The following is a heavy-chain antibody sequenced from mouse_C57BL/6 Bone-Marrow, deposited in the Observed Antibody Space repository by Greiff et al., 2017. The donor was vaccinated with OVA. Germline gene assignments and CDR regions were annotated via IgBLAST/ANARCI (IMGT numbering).Heavy chain of an antibody. CDR1: GYAFTNYL. J-gene: IGHJ3*01. D-gene: IGHD2-1*01. CDR2: INPGSGGT. V-gene: IGHV1-54*01. Sequence: QVQLQQSGAELVRPGTSVKVSCKASGYAFTNYLIEWVKQRPGQGLEWIGVINPGSGGTNYNEKFKGKATLTADKSSSTAYMQLSSLTSEDSAVYFCYGNYEGFADWGQGTLVTVSA. CDR3: YGNYEGFAD.